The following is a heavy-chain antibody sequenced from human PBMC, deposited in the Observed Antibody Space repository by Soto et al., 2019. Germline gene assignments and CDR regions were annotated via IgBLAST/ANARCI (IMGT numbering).Heavy chain of an antibody. Sequence: GGSLRLSCAASGFTFSSYSMNWVRQAPGKGLEWVSSISSSSSYIYYADSVKGRFTISRDNAKNSLYLQMNSLRAEDTAVYYCAREETAAGTGIGGPYGMDVWGQGTTVTVSS. V-gene: IGHV3-21*01. D-gene: IGHD6-13*01. CDR3: AREETAAGTGIGGPYGMDV. CDR2: ISSSSSYI. CDR1: GFTFSSYS. J-gene: IGHJ6*02.